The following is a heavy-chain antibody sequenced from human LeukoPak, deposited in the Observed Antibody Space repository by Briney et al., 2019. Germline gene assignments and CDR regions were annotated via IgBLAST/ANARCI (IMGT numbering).Heavy chain of an antibody. V-gene: IGHV3-9*01. J-gene: IGHJ4*02. CDR1: GFTFDDYA. D-gene: IGHD5-18*01. Sequence: GGSLRLSCAASGFTFDDYAMHWVRQAPGKGLEWVSGISWNSGSIGYADSVKGRFTISRDNSKNTLYLQMNSLRAEDTAVYYCAKDVDTVTGYFDYWGQGTLVTVSS. CDR3: AKDVDTVTGYFDY. CDR2: ISWNSGSI.